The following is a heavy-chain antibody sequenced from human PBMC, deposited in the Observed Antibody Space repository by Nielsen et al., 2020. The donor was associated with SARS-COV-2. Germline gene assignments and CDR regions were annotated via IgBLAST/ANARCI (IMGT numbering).Heavy chain of an antibody. CDR3: ASGIVVAFDAFDI. CDR1: GGSISSYY. V-gene: IGHV4-59*01. J-gene: IGHJ3*02. Sequence: SETLSLTCTVSGGSISSYYWSWIRQPPGKGLEWIGYIYYNGSTNYNPSLKSRVTISVDTSKNQFSLKLSSVTAADTAVYYCASGIVVAFDAFDIRGQGTMVTVSS. CDR2: IYYNGST. D-gene: IGHD2-2*01.